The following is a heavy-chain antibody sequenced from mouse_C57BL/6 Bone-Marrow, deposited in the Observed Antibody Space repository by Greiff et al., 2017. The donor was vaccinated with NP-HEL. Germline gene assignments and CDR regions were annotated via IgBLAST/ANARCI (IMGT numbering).Heavy chain of an antibody. Sequence: QVQLQQPGAELVRPGSSVKLSCKASGYTFTSYWMHWVKQRPIQGLDWIGNIDPSDSETHYNQKFKDKATLTVDKSSSTADMQLSSLTSEDSAVYYCARSGYCGSSWAWFAYWGQGTLVTVSA. CDR2: IDPSDSET. J-gene: IGHJ3*01. CDR1: GYTFTSYW. V-gene: IGHV1-52*01. CDR3: ARSGYCGSSWAWFAY. D-gene: IGHD1-1*01.